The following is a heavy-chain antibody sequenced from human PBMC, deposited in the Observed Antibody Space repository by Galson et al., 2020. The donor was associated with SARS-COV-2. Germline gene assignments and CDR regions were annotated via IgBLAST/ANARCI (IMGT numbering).Heavy chain of an antibody. V-gene: IGHV4-61*01. D-gene: IGHD2-21*01. J-gene: IGHJ5*02. Sequence: SETLSLTCTVSGGSVSSGSYYWSWIRQPPGKGLEWIGYIYYSGSTNYNPSLKSRVTISVDTSKNQFSLKLSSVTAADTAVYYCARSPIYLGGNNWFDPWGQGTLVTVSS. CDR3: ARSPIYLGGNNWFDP. CDR2: IYYSGST. CDR1: GGSVSSGSYY.